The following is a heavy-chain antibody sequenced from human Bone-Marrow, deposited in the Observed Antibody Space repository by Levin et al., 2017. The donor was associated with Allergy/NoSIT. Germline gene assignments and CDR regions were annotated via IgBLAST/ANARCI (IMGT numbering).Heavy chain of an antibody. CDR3: ARGGNLYDFWSGYLGYFDY. Sequence: PGGSLRLSCAASGFTFSSYWMSWVRQAPGKGLEWVANIKQDGSEKYYVDSVKGRFTISRDNAKNSLYLQMNSLRAEDTAVYYCARGGNLYDFWSGYLGYFDYWGQGTLVTVSS. CDR2: IKQDGSEK. CDR1: GFTFSSYW. V-gene: IGHV3-7*03. D-gene: IGHD3-3*01. J-gene: IGHJ4*02.